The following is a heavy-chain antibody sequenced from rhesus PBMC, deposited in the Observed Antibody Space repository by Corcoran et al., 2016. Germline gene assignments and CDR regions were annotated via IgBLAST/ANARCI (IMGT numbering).Heavy chain of an antibody. Sequence: QVTLKESGPALVKPTQTLTLTCTFSGFPLTTSGMGVGWCRKPPGKALEWLALIYWDDDKRYSTSLKSRLTISKDTSKNQVVLTMTNMDPVDTATYYCARDWGDFPYGLDSWGQGVVVTVSS. V-gene: IGHV2-174*01. CDR2: IYWDDDK. J-gene: IGHJ6*01. CDR3: ARDWGDFPYGLDS. CDR1: GFPLTTSGMG. D-gene: IGHD3-34*01.